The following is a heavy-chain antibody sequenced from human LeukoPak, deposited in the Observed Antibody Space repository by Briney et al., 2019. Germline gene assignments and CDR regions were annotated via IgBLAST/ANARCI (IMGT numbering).Heavy chain of an antibody. CDR3: ARTFDYRAPRAMDV. Sequence: SETLSLTCTVSGDSISSSGYYWGWIRQPPGKGLEWIGSIYYSGNTYYNPSLKSRVTISVDTSKNQFSLKLSSVTAADTAVYYCARTFDYRAPRAMDVWGKGTTVTVSS. D-gene: IGHD4-11*01. CDR2: IYYSGNT. V-gene: IGHV4-39*07. CDR1: GDSISSSGYY. J-gene: IGHJ6*03.